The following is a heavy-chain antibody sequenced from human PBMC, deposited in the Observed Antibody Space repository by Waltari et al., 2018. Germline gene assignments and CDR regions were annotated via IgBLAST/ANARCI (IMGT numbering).Heavy chain of an antibody. V-gene: IGHV4-59*08. CDR1: GGSITIYY. CDR3: ARGMSSVWYGPFDY. Sequence: QVQLQASGPGLVKPSETLSLTCTVSGGSITIYYWSWIRQPPGKGLEWIGYVYYTGNTIYNPSLESRVTLSADTSKNQVSLRLRSVTAADTAVYYCARGMSSVWYGPFDYWGQGTLVTVSS. J-gene: IGHJ4*02. D-gene: IGHD6-19*01. CDR2: VYYTGNT.